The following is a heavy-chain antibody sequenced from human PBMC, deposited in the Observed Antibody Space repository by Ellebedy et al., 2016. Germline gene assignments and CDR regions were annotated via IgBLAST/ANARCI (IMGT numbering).Heavy chain of an antibody. CDR2: IIPIFGTA. J-gene: IGHJ4*02. Sequence: SVQVSCXASGGTFSSYAISWVRQAPGQGLEWMGGIIPIFGTANYAQKFQGRVTITADESTSTAYMELSSLRSEDTAVHYCARGSPRGIAVAGYFDYWGQGTLVTVSS. V-gene: IGHV1-69*13. D-gene: IGHD6-19*01. CDR3: ARGSPRGIAVAGYFDY. CDR1: GGTFSSYA.